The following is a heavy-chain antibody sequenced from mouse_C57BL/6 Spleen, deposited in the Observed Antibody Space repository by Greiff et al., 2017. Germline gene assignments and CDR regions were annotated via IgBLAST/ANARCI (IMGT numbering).Heavy chain of an antibody. V-gene: IGHV1-55*01. D-gene: IGHD2-3*01. CDR2: IYPGSGST. CDR1: GYTFTSYW. Sequence: QVQLQQPGAELVKPGASVKMSCKASGYTFTSYWITWVKQRPGQGLEWIGDIYPGSGSTNYNEKFKSKATLTVDTSSSTAYMQLSSLTSEVSAVSYCSIASYYDGYYDYFDYWGQGTTLTVSS. J-gene: IGHJ2*01. CDR3: SIASYYDGYYDYFDY.